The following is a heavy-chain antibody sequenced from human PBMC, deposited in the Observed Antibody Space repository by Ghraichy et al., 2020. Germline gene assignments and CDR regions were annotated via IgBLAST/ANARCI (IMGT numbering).Heavy chain of an antibody. V-gene: IGHV4-59*01. Sequence: ETLSLTCTVSGGSISSYYWSWIRQPPGKGLEWIGYIYYSGSTNYNPSLKSRVTISVDTSKNQFSLKLSSVTAADTAVYYCARTLPSIAVAGYWYFDLWGRGTLVTVSS. CDR2: IYYSGST. CDR1: GGSISSYY. D-gene: IGHD6-19*01. J-gene: IGHJ2*01. CDR3: ARTLPSIAVAGYWYFDL.